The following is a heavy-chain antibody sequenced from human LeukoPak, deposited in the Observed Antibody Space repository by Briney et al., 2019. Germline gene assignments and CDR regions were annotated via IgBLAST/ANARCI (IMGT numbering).Heavy chain of an antibody. V-gene: IGHV1-69*05. CDR2: IIPIFGTA. J-gene: IGHJ4*02. CDR1: GGTFSSYA. Sequence: ASVKVSCKASGGTFSSYAISWVRQAPGQGLEWMGGIIPIFGTANYAQKFQGRVTITTDESTSTAYMELSSMRSEDTAVYYCARAKQEKWELYYWGQGTLVTVSS. CDR3: ARAKQEKWELYY. D-gene: IGHD1-26*01.